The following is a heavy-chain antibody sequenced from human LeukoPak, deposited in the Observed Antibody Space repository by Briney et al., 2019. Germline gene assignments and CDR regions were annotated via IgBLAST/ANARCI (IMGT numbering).Heavy chain of an antibody. J-gene: IGHJ4*02. CDR2: IYYSGST. CDR1: GGSISSYY. Sequence: SETLSFTCTVSGGSISSYYWSWIRQPPGKGLEWVGYIYYSGSTNYNPSLKSRVTISVDTSKNQFSLKLSSVTAADTAVYYCARDQTVSEGIIDYWGQGTLVTVSS. D-gene: IGHD1-1*01. CDR3: ARDQTVSEGIIDY. V-gene: IGHV4-59*01.